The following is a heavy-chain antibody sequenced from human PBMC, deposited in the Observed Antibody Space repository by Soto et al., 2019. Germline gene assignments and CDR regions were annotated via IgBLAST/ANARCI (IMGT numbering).Heavy chain of an antibody. CDR2: IWYDGSNK. D-gene: IGHD3-10*01. V-gene: IGHV3-33*01. CDR3: ARSVLLWFGELYYRDFYFDY. CDR1: GFTFSSYG. J-gene: IGHJ4*02. Sequence: QVQLVESGGGVVQPGRSLRLSCAASGFTFSSYGMHWVRQAPGKGLEWVAVIWYDGSNKYYADSVKGRFTISRDNSKNTLYLQRNSLRAEDTAVYYCARSVLLWFGELYYRDFYFDYWGQGTLVTVSS.